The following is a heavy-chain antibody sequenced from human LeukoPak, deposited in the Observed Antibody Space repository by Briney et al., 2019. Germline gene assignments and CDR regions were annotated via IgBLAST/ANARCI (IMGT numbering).Heavy chain of an antibody. CDR1: GFSFNSYA. CDR2: ISSSGDKT. Sequence: PWGSLRLSCSASGFSFNSYAMHWVRQAPGQGLEYVGVISSSGDKTYYTDSLRGRLTISRDNSKNTLYLQMSSLGAEDTAVYYCVKEKGIVGFEYWGQGTQVTVSS. D-gene: IGHD1-26*01. CDR3: VKEKGIVGFEY. V-gene: IGHV3-64D*09. J-gene: IGHJ4*02.